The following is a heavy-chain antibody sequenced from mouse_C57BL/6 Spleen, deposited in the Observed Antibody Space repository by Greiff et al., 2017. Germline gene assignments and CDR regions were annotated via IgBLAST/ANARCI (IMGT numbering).Heavy chain of an antibody. D-gene: IGHD2-1*01. CDR3: ARGRYVIYWFAY. J-gene: IGHJ3*01. CDR1: GYTFTSYW. V-gene: IGHV1-50*01. CDR2: IDPSDKYT. Sequence: VQLQQSGAELVKPGASVKLSCKASGYTFTSYWMQWVKQKHGQGLEWIGEIDPSDKYTNYNQKFKGKATLTVDTSSSTAYMQLSSLTSEDSAVYYCARGRYVIYWFAYWGQGTLVTVSA.